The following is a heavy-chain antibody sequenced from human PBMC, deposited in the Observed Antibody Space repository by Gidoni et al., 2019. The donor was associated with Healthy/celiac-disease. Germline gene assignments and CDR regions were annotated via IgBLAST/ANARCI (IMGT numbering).Heavy chain of an antibody. Sequence: QVQLQESGPGLVKPSETLSPTCTVSNGSINSYYWSWIRQPPGKGIERIGYIYYNGNTKYNPSLKSRVTISGDTSKSQFSLSLSSVTAADTAVYYCARHFSSVRYYFYYIDVWGKGTAVTVSS. CDR1: NGSINSYY. CDR3: ARHFSSVRYYFYYIDV. J-gene: IGHJ6*03. V-gene: IGHV4-59*08. D-gene: IGHD6-6*01. CDR2: IYYNGNT.